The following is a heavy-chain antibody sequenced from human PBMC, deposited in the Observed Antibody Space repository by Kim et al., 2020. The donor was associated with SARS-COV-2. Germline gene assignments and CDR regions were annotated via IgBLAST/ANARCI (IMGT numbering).Heavy chain of an antibody. Sequence: ASVKVSCKASGYTFTGYYMHWVRQAPGQGLEWMGWINPNSGGTNYAQKFQGRVTMTRDTSISTAYMELSRLRSDDTAVYYCAIEVDCSGGSCYAEDWGQGTLVTVSS. V-gene: IGHV1-2*02. CDR2: INPNSGGT. CDR3: AIEVDCSGGSCYAED. J-gene: IGHJ4*02. D-gene: IGHD2-15*01. CDR1: GYTFTGYY.